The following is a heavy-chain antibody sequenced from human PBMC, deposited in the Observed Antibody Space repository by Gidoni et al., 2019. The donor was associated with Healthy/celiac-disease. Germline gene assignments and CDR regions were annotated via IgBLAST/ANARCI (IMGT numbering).Heavy chain of an antibody. CDR2: LYPGDSDT. D-gene: IGHD2-15*01. J-gene: IGHJ2*01. V-gene: IGHV5-51*01. CDR3: ARHEVVNCSGGSCYAWYFDL. Sequence: EVQLVQSGAEVKKPGESLKISCKGSGYSFTRYWIGWVRQMPGKGLEWMGILYPGDSDTRYSPSFQGQVTISADKSISTAYLQWSSLKASDTAMYYCARHEVVNCSGGSCYAWYFDLWGRGTLVTVSS. CDR1: GYSFTRYW.